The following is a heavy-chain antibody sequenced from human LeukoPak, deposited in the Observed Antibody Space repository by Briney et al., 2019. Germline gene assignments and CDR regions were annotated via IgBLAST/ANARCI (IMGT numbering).Heavy chain of an antibody. D-gene: IGHD1-26*01. V-gene: IGHV3-7*01. CDR1: GFTFSSHW. J-gene: IGHJ4*02. CDR3: ARVEGEVGATPAFDY. CDR2: IKQDGSEK. Sequence: GGSLRLSCAASGFTFSSHWMSWVRQAPGKGLEWVANIKQDGSEKYYVDSVKGRFTISRDNAKNSLYLQMNSLRAEDTAVYYCARVEGEVGATPAFDYWGQGTLVTVSS.